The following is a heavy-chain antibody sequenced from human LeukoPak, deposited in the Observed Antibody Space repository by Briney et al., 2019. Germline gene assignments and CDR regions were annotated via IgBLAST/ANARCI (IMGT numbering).Heavy chain of an antibody. J-gene: IGHJ6*02. Sequence: GGSLTLSCAASGFTFSSYAMHWVRQAPGKGLESVSEISHIGGSTYYANPEKGRFTISGDNSKTTLYLQMGGLRAEDMAVYYCARGTTPNYYYYGMDVWGQGTTVTVSS. CDR3: ARGTTPNYYYYGMDV. CDR2: ISHIGGST. V-gene: IGHV3-64*01. CDR1: GFTFSSYA. D-gene: IGHD4-11*01.